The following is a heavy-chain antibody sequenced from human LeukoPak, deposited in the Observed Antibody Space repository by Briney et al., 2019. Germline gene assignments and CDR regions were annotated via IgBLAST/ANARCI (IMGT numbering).Heavy chain of an antibody. CDR3: ARDRGDYGDEGNAFDI. D-gene: IGHD4-17*01. J-gene: IGHJ3*02. CDR1: GFTFSSYG. V-gene: IGHV3-33*08. Sequence: PGRSLRLSCAASGFTFSSYGMHWVRQAPGKGLEWVAVIWYDGSNKYYADSVKGRFTISRDNTKNTLYLQMNSLRAEDTAVYYCARDRGDYGDEGNAFDIWGQGTMVTVSS. CDR2: IWYDGSNK.